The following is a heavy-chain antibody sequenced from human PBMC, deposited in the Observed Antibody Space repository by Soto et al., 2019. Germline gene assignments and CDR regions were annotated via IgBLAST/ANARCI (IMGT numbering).Heavy chain of an antibody. Sequence: SETLCLTCTVSGGSSSSSSYYWGWIRQPPGKGLEWIGSIYYSGSTYYNPSLKSRVTISVDTSKNQFSLKLSSVTAADTAVYYCANKWLTEDYWGQGTLVTVSS. V-gene: IGHV4-39*01. J-gene: IGHJ4*02. CDR2: IYYSGST. D-gene: IGHD6-19*01. CDR1: GGSSSSSSYY. CDR3: ANKWLTEDY.